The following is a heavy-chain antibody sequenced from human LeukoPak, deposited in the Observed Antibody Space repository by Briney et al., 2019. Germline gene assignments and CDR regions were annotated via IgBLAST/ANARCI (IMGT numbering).Heavy chain of an antibody. J-gene: IGHJ4*02. Sequence: PGGSLRLSCAASGFTFSGSAMHWVRQASGKGLECVGRIRSKANSYATAYAASVKGRFTISRDDSKNTAYLQMNSLKTEDTAVYYCTRQYSSSSNFDYWGQGTLVTVSS. CDR3: TRQYSSSSNFDY. CDR2: IRSKANSYAT. V-gene: IGHV3-73*01. D-gene: IGHD6-6*01. CDR1: GFTFSGSA.